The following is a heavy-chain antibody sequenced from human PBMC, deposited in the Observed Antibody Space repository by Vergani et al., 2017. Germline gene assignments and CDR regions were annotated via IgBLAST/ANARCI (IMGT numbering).Heavy chain of an antibody. CDR3: ARDPRYSTTWPFLLLDMDF. V-gene: IGHV4-61*02. D-gene: IGHD6-13*01. Sequence: QVQLQESGPGLVRPSQTLSLTCTVSGGSISSGSYYWSWFRQPAGKGLEWIGRFYTGGGTSYNPSLKSRVTISVDTSKHQFSLQLSSVTAADTAVYYCARDPRYSTTWPFLLLDMDFWGQGTTVTVSS. CDR2: FYTGGGT. J-gene: IGHJ6*02. CDR1: GGSISSGSYY.